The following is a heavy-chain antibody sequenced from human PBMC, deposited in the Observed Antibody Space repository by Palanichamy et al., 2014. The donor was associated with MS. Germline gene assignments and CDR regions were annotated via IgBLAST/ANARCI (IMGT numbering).Heavy chain of an antibody. Sequence: QVQAAGVGPRTGRSLRRPLSLTCAVSAYSISTGYYWAWIRQPPGKGLEWIGSIYHSGTAYYHPSLESRVTISIDTSKNQFSLKLTSVTAADTAIYYCARDGIYDIRYFDPWGQGTLVTVSS. CDR2: IYHSGTA. CDR3: ARDGIYDIRYFDP. J-gene: IGHJ5*02. D-gene: IGHD3-9*01. V-gene: IGHV4-38-2*02. CDR1: AYSISTGYY.